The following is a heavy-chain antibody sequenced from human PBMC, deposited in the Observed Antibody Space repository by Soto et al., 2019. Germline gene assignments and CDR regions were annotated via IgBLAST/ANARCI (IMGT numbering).Heavy chain of an antibody. J-gene: IGHJ4*02. D-gene: IGHD6-13*01. CDR3: AHALHSRSWYGGFDY. V-gene: IGHV2-5*02. Sequence: SGPTLVNPTQTLTLTCTFSGFSLSTSGVGVGWIRQPPGKALEWLALIYWDDDKRYSPSLKSRLTITKDTSKNQVVLTMTNMDPVETATYYCAHALHSRSWYGGFDYWGQGTLVTVSS. CDR2: IYWDDDK. CDR1: GFSLSTSGVG.